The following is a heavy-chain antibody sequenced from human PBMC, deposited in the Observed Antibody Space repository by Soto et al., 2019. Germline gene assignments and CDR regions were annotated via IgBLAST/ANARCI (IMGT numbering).Heavy chain of an antibody. D-gene: IGHD1-1*01. V-gene: IGHV4-31*03. J-gene: IGHJ4*02. Sequence: SETLSLTCSVSGGSISTVGHYWTWIRQPPGKGLEWIGTIYPTGSTYYSKSLRSRLTMSVDTSKSQFSLRLSSVTAADTAVYYCARATGTLRSRNCDYWGQGSLVTVSS. CDR3: ARATGTLRSRNCDY. CDR1: GGSISTVGHY. CDR2: IYPTGST.